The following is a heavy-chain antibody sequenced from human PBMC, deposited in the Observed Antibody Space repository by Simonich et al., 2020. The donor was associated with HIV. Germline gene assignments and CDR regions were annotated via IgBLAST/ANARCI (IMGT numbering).Heavy chain of an antibody. CDR3: ARGFYQRLYYFDY. Sequence: QVQLQQWGAGLLKPSETLSLTCAVYGGSFSGYYWSWFRQPPGKGLEWIVEIKHSGSTKHNPSLKSRVTISVDTAKNQFSRKLSSVTAADTAVYYCARGFYQRLYYFDYWGQGTLVTVSS. CDR1: GGSFSGYY. D-gene: IGHD2-2*01. CDR2: IKHSGST. J-gene: IGHJ4*02. V-gene: IGHV4-34*01.